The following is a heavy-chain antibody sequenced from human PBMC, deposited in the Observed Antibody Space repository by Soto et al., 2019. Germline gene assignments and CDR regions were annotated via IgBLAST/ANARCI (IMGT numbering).Heavy chain of an antibody. Sequence: QVQLVQSGAEVKKPGASVKVSCKASGYTFTSYDINWVRQATGQGLEWMGWMNPNSGNTGYAQKFQGRVTMTRNTSISTAYMELSSLRSEDTAVYYCARGIREKWLAGGWFDPWGQGTLVTVSS. CDR2: MNPNSGNT. J-gene: IGHJ5*02. V-gene: IGHV1-8*01. CDR3: ARGIREKWLAGGWFDP. D-gene: IGHD5-12*01. CDR1: GYTFTSYD.